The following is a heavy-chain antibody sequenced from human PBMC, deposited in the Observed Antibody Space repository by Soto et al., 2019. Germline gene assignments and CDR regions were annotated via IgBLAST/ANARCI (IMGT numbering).Heavy chain of an antibody. CDR2: YGGSGGST. CDR1: GFSFSTYG. Sequence: DVQLLESGGGLAQRGGSLRLSCAASGFSFSTYGMTWVRQAPGKGLEWVSYGGSGGSTYDADSVKGRFTISRDNSKNTLYLQMNSLRAEDTAGYYCVKFRGRAYHYYDMDVWGNGTTVTVSS. CDR3: VKFRGRAYHYYDMDV. V-gene: IGHV3-23*01. J-gene: IGHJ6*03. D-gene: IGHD3-16*01.